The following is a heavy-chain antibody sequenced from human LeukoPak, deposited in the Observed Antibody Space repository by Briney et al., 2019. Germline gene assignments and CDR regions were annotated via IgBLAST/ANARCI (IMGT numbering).Heavy chain of an antibody. Sequence: SETLSLTCTVSGGSISSGDYYWSWIRQPPGKGLEWIGYIYYSGSTYYNPSLKSRVTTSVDTSKNQFSLKLSSVTAADTAVYYCARSHSSGPYNWFDPWGQGTLVTVSS. CDR1: GGSISSGDYY. CDR2: IYYSGST. D-gene: IGHD3-22*01. CDR3: ARSHSSGPYNWFDP. V-gene: IGHV4-30-4*01. J-gene: IGHJ5*02.